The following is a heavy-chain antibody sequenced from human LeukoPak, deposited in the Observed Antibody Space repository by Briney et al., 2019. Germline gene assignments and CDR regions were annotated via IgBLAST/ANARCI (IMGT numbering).Heavy chain of an antibody. CDR3: AKDPQEQQLVPSGPFGY. J-gene: IGHJ4*02. CDR2: ISGSGGST. D-gene: IGHD6-13*01. V-gene: IGHV3-23*01. Sequence: PGGSLRLSCAASGFTFSSYAMSWVRQAPGKGLEWVSAISGSGGSTYYADSVKGRFTISRDNSKNTLYLQMNSLRAEDTAVYYCAKDPQEQQLVPSGPFGYWGQGTLVTVSS. CDR1: GFTFSSYA.